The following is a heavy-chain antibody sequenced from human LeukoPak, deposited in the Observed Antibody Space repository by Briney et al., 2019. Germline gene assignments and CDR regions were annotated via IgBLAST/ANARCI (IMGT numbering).Heavy chain of an antibody. CDR3: ARRGFDY. V-gene: IGHV3-30*09. Sequence: GGSLRLSCAASGFTFSSYAMHWVRQAPGKGLEWVAVISYDGSNKYYADSVKGRFAISRDNSKNTLYLQMNSLRAEDTAVYYCARRGFDYWGQGTLVTVSS. D-gene: IGHD3-10*01. CDR2: ISYDGSNK. J-gene: IGHJ4*02. CDR1: GFTFSSYA.